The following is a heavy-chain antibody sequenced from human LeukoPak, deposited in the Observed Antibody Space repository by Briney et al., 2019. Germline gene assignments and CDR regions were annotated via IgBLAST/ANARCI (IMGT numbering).Heavy chain of an antibody. CDR1: GGSISSGGYY. CDR3: ARTNYDYVWGSYRIDY. J-gene: IGHJ4*02. CDR2: IYYSGST. D-gene: IGHD3-16*02. V-gene: IGHV4-31*03. Sequence: SQTLSLTCTVSGGSISSGGYYWSWIRQHPGKGLEWIGYIYYSGSTYYNPSLKSRVTISVDTSKNQFSLKLSSVTAADTAVYYCARTNYDYVWGSYRIDYWGQGSLVTVSS.